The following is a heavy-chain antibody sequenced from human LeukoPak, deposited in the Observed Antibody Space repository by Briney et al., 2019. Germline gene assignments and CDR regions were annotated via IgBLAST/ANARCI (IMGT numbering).Heavy chain of an antibody. V-gene: IGHV4-38-2*01. Sequence: PSETLSLTCAVSGYSISSGYYWGWIRQPPGKGLEWIGSIYHSGSTYYNPSLKSRVTISVDTSKNQFSLKLSSVTAADTAVYYCARSYYDFWSGYYYWGQGTLVTASS. J-gene: IGHJ4*02. D-gene: IGHD3-3*01. CDR1: GYSISSGYY. CDR3: ARSYYDFWSGYYY. CDR2: IYHSGST.